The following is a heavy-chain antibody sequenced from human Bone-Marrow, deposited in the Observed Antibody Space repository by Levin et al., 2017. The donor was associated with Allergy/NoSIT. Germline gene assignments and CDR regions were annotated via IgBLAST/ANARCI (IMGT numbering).Heavy chain of an antibody. V-gene: IGHV3-21*01. CDR3: AREGYDILTGYPVNYYYYGMDV. Sequence: GGSLRLSCAASGFTFSSYSMNWVRQAPGKGLEWVSSISSSSSYIYYADSVKGRFTISRDNAKNSLYLQMNSLRAEDTAVYYCAREGYDILTGYPVNYYYYGMDVWGQGTTVTVSS. J-gene: IGHJ6*02. CDR2: ISSSSSYI. CDR1: GFTFSSYS. D-gene: IGHD3-9*01.